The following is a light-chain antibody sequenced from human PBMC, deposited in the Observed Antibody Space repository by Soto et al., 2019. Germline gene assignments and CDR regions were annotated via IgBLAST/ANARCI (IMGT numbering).Light chain of an antibody. CDR2: KAS. Sequence: DIQMTQSPSTLSASVGDRVTITCRASQSISSWLAWYQQKPGKAPKLLIYKASSLERGVPSRFSASRSGTESPLTISSLQPDDLATYYFQQYNSYPYTCGQGTTLEIK. CDR1: QSISSW. V-gene: IGKV1-5*03. CDR3: QQYNSYPYT. J-gene: IGKJ2*01.